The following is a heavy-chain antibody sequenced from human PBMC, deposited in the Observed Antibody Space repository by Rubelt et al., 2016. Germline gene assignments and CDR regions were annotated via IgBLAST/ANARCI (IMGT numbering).Heavy chain of an antibody. CDR1: GFTFSDYY. D-gene: IGHD2-15*01. J-gene: IGHJ4*02. V-gene: IGHV3-72*01. CDR3: AREGAGYSLDY. Sequence: EVQLVESGGGLVQPGGSLRLSCAASGFTFSDYYMDWVRQAPGKGLEWVGRTRNKANSDTTEYAASVKGRFTISRDDSGKSLLLQMNSLKTEDTAVYYCAREGAGYSLDYWGQGTLVTVSS. CDR2: TRNKANSDTT.